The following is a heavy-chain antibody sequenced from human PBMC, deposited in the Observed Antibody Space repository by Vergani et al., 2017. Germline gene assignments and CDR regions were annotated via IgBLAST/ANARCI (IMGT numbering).Heavy chain of an antibody. Sequence: QVQLVQSGAEVKKPGASVKVSCKASGYTFTSYGISWVRQAPGQRLEWMGWISAYNGNTNYAQKLQGRVTMTTDTSTSTAYMELRSLRSDDTAVYYCARDRVKGSGYDRGVEYYYYGMDVWGQGTTVTVSS. D-gene: IGHD5-12*01. J-gene: IGHJ6*02. CDR1: GYTFTSYG. V-gene: IGHV1-18*01. CDR2: ISAYNGNT. CDR3: ARDRVKGSGYDRGVEYYYYGMDV.